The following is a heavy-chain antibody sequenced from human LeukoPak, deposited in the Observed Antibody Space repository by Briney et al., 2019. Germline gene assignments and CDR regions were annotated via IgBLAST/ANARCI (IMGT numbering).Heavy chain of an antibody. J-gene: IGHJ4*02. Sequence: SSETLSLTCSVSGYSISSGNYWGWIRLPPGKGLQWIGSIYHSGSTYYNPSLKSRVTISVDTSKNQFSLKPSSVTAADTAVYYCAKGYCRGNSCYDDRGAFDYWGQGTLVTVSS. CDR2: IYHSGST. D-gene: IGHD2-2*01. V-gene: IGHV4-38-2*02. CDR1: GYSISSGNY. CDR3: AKGYCRGNSCYDDRGAFDY.